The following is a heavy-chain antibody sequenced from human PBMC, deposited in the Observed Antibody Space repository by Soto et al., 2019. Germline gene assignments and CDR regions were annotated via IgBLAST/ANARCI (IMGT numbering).Heavy chain of an antibody. D-gene: IGHD3-22*01. CDR2: ISGSGGNT. Sequence: GGSLRLSCAASGFTFSSYAMSWVRQAPGKGLEWVSAISGSGGNTYYADSVKGRFTISRDNSKNTLYLQMNSLRAEDTAVYYCANRLYYYDSSGPYGMDVWGQGTTVTVSS. CDR1: GFTFSSYA. J-gene: IGHJ6*02. CDR3: ANRLYYYDSSGPYGMDV. V-gene: IGHV3-23*01.